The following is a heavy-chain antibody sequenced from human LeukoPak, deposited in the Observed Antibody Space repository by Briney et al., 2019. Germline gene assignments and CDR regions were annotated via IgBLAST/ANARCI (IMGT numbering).Heavy chain of an antibody. V-gene: IGHV3-30-3*01. CDR2: ISYDGSNK. CDR1: GFTFSSYA. D-gene: IGHD2-2*01. CDR3: ARDTCSSTSCYPTFDY. Sequence: GRSLRLSCAASGFTFSSYAMDWVRQAPGKGLEWVAVISYDGSNKYYADSVKGRFTISRDNSKNTLYLQMNSLRAEDTAVYYCARDTCSSTSCYPTFDYWGQGTLVTVSS. J-gene: IGHJ4*02.